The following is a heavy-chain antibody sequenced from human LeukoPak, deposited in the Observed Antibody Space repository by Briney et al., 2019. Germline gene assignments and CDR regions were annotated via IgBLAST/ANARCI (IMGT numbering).Heavy chain of an antibody. J-gene: IGHJ5*02. CDR2: IYHSGST. Sequence: GSLRLSCAASGFTFSDYYMTWIRQAPGKGLEWIGSIYHSGSTYYNPSLESRVTISVDTSKNQFSLKLSSVTAADTAVYYCARDLYVWGSYRYDWFDPWGQGTLVTVSS. CDR3: ARDLYVWGSYRYDWFDP. D-gene: IGHD3-16*02. CDR1: GFTFSDYY. V-gene: IGHV4-38-2*02.